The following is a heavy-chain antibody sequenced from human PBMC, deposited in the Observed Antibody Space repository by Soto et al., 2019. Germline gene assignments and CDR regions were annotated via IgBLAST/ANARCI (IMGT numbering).Heavy chain of an antibody. V-gene: IGHV4-59*01. D-gene: IGHD4-17*01. CDR3: ARDLDYGSAFDI. CDR1: GGSISSYY. J-gene: IGHJ3*02. Sequence: PSETLSLTCTVSGGSISSYYWSWIRQPPGKGLGWIGYIYYSGSTNYNPSLKSRVTISVDTSKNQFSLKLSSVTAADTAVYYCARDLDYGSAFDIWGQGTMVTVSS. CDR2: IYYSGST.